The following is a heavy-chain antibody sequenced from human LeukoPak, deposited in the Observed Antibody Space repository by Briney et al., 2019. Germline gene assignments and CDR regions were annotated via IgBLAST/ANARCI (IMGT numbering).Heavy chain of an antibody. CDR3: AKVGLRFLEWSNFDY. V-gene: IGHV3-48*01. J-gene: IGHJ4*02. CDR1: GFTFSSYS. CDR2: ISSSSSTI. D-gene: IGHD3-3*01. Sequence: PGGSLRLSCAASGFTFSSYSMNWVRQAPGKGLEWVSYISSSSSTIYYADSVKGRFTIPRDNSKNTLYLQMNSLRAEDTAVYYCAKVGLRFLEWSNFDYWGQGTLVTVSS.